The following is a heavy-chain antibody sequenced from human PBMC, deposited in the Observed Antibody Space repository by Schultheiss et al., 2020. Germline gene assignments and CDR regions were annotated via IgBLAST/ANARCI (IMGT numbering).Heavy chain of an antibody. CDR1: GFTLSNAW. CDR3: TTDRPGYCSSTSCLY. CDR2: MNSDGSST. Sequence: GGSLSLSCAASGFTLSNAWMSWVRQAPGKGLVWVSRMNSDGSSTTYADSVKGRFTISRDNSKNMLYLQMNSLKTEDTAVYYCTTDRPGYCSSTSCLYWGQGTLVTVSS. V-gene: IGHV3-74*01. D-gene: IGHD2-2*01. J-gene: IGHJ4*02.